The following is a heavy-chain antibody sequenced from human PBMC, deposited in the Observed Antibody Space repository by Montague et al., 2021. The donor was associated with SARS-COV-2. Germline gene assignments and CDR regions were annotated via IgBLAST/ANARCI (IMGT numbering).Heavy chain of an antibody. CDR2: IWYDGSNK. Sequence: SLRISCAASGFTFNKYAMHWVRQAPGKGLEWVAVIWYDGSNKYYVDSVEGRFTISRDNSENTLYLQMSSLRVEDTAVYYCARSSGFGELLYSDHWGRGTLVSVSS. D-gene: IGHD3-10*01. V-gene: IGHV3-33*01. CDR1: GFTFNKYA. CDR3: ARSSGFGELLYSDH. J-gene: IGHJ4*02.